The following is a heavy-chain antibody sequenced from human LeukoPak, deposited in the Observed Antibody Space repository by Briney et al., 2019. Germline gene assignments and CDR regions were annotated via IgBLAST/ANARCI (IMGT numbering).Heavy chain of an antibody. D-gene: IGHD2-15*01. Sequence: GESLKISCKGSGYSFTSYWIGWVRQMPGKGLEWMGIIYPGDSDTRYSPSFQGQVTISADKSISTAYLQWSSLRASDTAMYYCARVECSGGSCYYFDYWGQGTLVTVSS. CDR1: GYSFTSYW. J-gene: IGHJ4*02. CDR3: ARVECSGGSCYYFDY. V-gene: IGHV5-51*01. CDR2: IYPGDSDT.